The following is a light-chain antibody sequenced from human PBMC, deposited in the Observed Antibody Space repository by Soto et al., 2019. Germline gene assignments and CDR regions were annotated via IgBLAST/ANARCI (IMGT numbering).Light chain of an antibody. CDR3: AAWDDSLSGPV. CDR1: NSNIGRNN. J-gene: IGLJ2*01. Sequence: QSVLTQPPSTSATPGQRVTISCSGSNSNIGRNNVFWYQQVPGKAPKLLIYRNVQRPSGVPDRFSGSKSGTSASLAISGLRSDDEAHYYCAAWDDSLSGPVFGGGTKVTVL. V-gene: IGLV1-47*01. CDR2: RNV.